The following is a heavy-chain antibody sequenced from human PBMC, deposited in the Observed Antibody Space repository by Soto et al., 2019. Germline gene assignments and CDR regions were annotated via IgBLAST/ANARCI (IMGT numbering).Heavy chain of an antibody. CDR3: ARGADYGDYGNFDY. V-gene: IGHV4-59*01. J-gene: IGHJ4*02. CDR1: GDSISGYY. CDR2: IYYSGTT. D-gene: IGHD4-17*01. Sequence: SETLSLTCTVSGDSISGYYWNWIRQSPEKGLEWIGYIYYSGTTSYNPSLKSRVTISVDTSKNQFSLKLSSVTAADTAVYYCARGADYGDYGNFDYWGQGTLVTVSS.